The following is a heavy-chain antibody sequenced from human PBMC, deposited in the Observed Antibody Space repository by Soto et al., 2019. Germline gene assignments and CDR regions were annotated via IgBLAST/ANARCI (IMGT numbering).Heavy chain of an antibody. CDR2: IGGSGGST. CDR1: GFTFSSYA. V-gene: IGHV3-23*01. Sequence: SLRLSCAASGFTFSSYAMSWVRQAPGKGLEWVSAIGGSGGSTYYADSVKGRFTISRDNSKNTLYLQMNSLRAEDTAVYYCTTYYYDSSGYYPDYWGQGTLVTVSS. D-gene: IGHD3-22*01. CDR3: TTYYYDSSGYYPDY. J-gene: IGHJ4*02.